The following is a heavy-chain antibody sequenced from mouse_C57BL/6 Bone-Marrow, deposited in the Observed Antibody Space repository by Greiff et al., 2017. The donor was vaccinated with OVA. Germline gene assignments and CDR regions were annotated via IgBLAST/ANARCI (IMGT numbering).Heavy chain of an antibody. CDR1: GFTFSSYT. Sequence: EVQGVESGGGLVKPGGSLKLSCAASGFTFSSYTMSWVRQTPEKRLEWVATISGGGGNTYYPDSVKGRFTISRDNAKNTLYLQMSSLRSEDTALYYCARPSAQATRAWFAYWGQGTLVTVSA. CDR3: ARPSAQATRAWFAY. V-gene: IGHV5-9*01. J-gene: IGHJ3*01. CDR2: ISGGGGNT. D-gene: IGHD3-2*02.